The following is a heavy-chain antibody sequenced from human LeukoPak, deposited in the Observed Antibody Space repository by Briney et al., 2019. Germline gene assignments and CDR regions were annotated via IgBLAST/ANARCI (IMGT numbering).Heavy chain of an antibody. V-gene: IGHV4-59*08. D-gene: IGHD3-22*01. CDR3: ARHRAYYDSSGYYYYFDY. Sequence: SETLSLTCTVSGGSISSYYWSWIRQPPGKGLEWIGYIYYSGSTNYNPSLKSRVTISIDTSKNQFPLKVHSVTAADTAIYYCARHRAYYDSSGYYYYFDYWGQGTLVPVSS. CDR1: GGSISSYY. CDR2: IYYSGST. J-gene: IGHJ4*02.